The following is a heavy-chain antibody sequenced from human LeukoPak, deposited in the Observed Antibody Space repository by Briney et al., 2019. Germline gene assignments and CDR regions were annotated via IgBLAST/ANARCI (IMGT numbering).Heavy chain of an antibody. J-gene: IGHJ2*01. CDR2: TYYRSKWYN. CDR3: ARDSPLTTVTTFSYWYFDL. V-gene: IGHV6-1*01. Sequence: PSQTLSLTCAISGDSVSSNSAAWNWIRQSPSRGLEWLGRTYYRSKWYNDYAVSVKSRITINPDTSKNQFSLQLNSVTPEDTAVYYCARDSPLTTVTTFSYWYFDLWGRGTLVTVSS. CDR1: GDSVSSNSAA. D-gene: IGHD4-17*01.